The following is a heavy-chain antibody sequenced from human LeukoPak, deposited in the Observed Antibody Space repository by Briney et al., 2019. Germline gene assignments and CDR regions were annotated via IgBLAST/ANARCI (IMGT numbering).Heavy chain of an antibody. Sequence: PSETLSLTCNVSDGSISRYYWNWIRQSPGGGLQWIGWIHHSGSAAYNHNPSLNSRVTMSVDTSKNQFSLKLSSVTAADTAVYYCASYSSGTGGMDVWGQGTTVTVSS. V-gene: IGHV4-4*07. D-gene: IGHD6-25*01. CDR1: DGSISRYY. J-gene: IGHJ6*02. CDR3: ASYSSGTGGMDV. CDR2: IHHSGSA.